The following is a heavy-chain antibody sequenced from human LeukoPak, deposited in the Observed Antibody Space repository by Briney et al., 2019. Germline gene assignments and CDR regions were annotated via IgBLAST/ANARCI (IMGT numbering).Heavy chain of an antibody. V-gene: IGHV4-59*08. CDR1: GGSISSYY. Sequence: SETLSLTCTVSGGSISSYYWSWIRQPPGKGLEWIGYIYYSGSTNYNPSLKSRVTISVDTSKNQFSLELSSVTAADTAVYYCARQVSNYYDSTLNWFDPWGQGTLVTVSS. J-gene: IGHJ5*02. CDR2: IYYSGST. CDR3: ARQVSNYYDSTLNWFDP. D-gene: IGHD3-22*01.